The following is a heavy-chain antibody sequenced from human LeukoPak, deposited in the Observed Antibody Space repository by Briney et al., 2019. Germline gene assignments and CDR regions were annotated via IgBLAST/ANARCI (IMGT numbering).Heavy chain of an antibody. CDR3: TRDQQYSSSWYTTPPAY. J-gene: IGHJ4*02. CDR1: GFTFGDYA. V-gene: IGHV3-49*04. CDR2: IRSKAYGGTT. Sequence: GGSLRLSCTASGFTFGDYAMSWVRQAPGKGLEWVGFIRSKAYGGTTEYAASVKGRFTISRGDSKSIAYLQMNSLKTEDTAVYYCTRDQQYSSSWYTTPPAYWGQGTLVTVSS. D-gene: IGHD6-13*01.